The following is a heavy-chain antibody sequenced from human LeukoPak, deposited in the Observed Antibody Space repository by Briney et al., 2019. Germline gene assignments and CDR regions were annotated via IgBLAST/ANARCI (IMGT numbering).Heavy chain of an antibody. CDR1: GFTFSSYW. CDR2: IKQDGSEK. V-gene: IGHV3-7*01. Sequence: PGGSLRLSCAASGFTFSSYWMSWVRQAPGKGLEWVANIKQDGSEKYYVDSVKGRFTISRDNAKNSLYLQMNSLRAEDTAVYYCARIGIRGFWSGLDAFDIWGQGTIVTVSS. J-gene: IGHJ3*02. CDR3: ARIGIRGFWSGLDAFDI. D-gene: IGHD3-3*01.